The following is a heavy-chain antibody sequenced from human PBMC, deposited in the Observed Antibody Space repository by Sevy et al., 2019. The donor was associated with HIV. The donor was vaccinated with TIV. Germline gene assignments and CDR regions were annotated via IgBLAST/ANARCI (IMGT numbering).Heavy chain of an antibody. D-gene: IGHD3-22*01. Sequence: ASVKVSCKVSGYTLTKLDMHWVRQAPGKGLEWMGGFDPEDGDTFYAQMFQGRVTMTEDTSTDTAYMELSSLRSEDTAVYYCTTMEYYHNIIGSSSGDYWGQGPLVTVSS. CDR1: GYTLTKLD. CDR2: FDPEDGDT. CDR3: TTMEYYHNIIGSSSGDY. V-gene: IGHV1-24*01. J-gene: IGHJ4*02.